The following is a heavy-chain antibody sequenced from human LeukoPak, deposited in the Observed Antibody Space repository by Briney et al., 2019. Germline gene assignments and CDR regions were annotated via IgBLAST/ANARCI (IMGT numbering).Heavy chain of an antibody. Sequence: ASVKVSCKASGYTFTSYDINWVRQATGQGLEWMGWMNPNSGNTGYAQKFQGRVTITRNTSISTAYMELSSLRSEDTAVYYCARVGVVVVPASYYYYYYMDVWGKGTTVTVSS. CDR1: GYTFTSYD. CDR2: MNPNSGNT. CDR3: ARVGVVVVPASYYYYYYMDV. J-gene: IGHJ6*03. V-gene: IGHV1-8*03. D-gene: IGHD2-2*01.